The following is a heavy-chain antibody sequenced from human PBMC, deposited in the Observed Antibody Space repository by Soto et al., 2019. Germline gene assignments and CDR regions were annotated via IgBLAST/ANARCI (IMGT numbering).Heavy chain of an antibody. CDR1: GYSFTSYW. CDR3: ARHEGAGIQSTNFFDY. J-gene: IGHJ4*02. V-gene: IGHV5-51*01. CDR2: IYPGDSDT. Sequence: GESLKISCKGSGYSFTSYWIGWVRQMPGKGLEWMGIIYPGDSDTRYSPSFQGQVTISADKSISTAYLQWSSLKASDTAMYYCARHEGAGIQSTNFFDYWGQGTLVTGSS. D-gene: IGHD3-10*01.